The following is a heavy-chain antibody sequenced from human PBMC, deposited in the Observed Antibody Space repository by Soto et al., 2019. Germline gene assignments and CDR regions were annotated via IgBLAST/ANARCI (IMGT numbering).Heavy chain of an antibody. V-gene: IGHV4-61*08. CDR1: GGSISSGGYS. CDR2: IYHSGST. CDR3: ERDLGLRGVIIGQDHYSRMDA. Sequence: SETLSLTCAVSGGSISSGGYSWSWIRQPPGKGLEWIGYIYHSGSTNYNPSLKSRVTISVDTSKNQFSLKLSSVTAADTAVYYCERDLGLRGVIIGQDHYSRMDAWRQGTTATVS. D-gene: IGHD3-10*01. J-gene: IGHJ6*02.